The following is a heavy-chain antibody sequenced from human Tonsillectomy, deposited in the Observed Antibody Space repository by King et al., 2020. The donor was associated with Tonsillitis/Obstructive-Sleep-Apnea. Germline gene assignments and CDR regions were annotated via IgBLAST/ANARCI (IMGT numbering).Heavy chain of an antibody. J-gene: IGHJ4*02. Sequence: VQLVESGGGLVQPGGSLRLSCSASGFTFSSYAMHWVRQAPGKGLEYVSAISSNGGSTYYADSVKGKFTISRDNSKNTLYLQMSSLRAEDTAVYYCVKGHAYGENDPDYWGQGPLVTVSS. CDR2: ISSNGGST. CDR3: VKGHAYGENDPDY. V-gene: IGHV3-64D*06. D-gene: IGHD4-17*01. CDR1: GFTFSSYA.